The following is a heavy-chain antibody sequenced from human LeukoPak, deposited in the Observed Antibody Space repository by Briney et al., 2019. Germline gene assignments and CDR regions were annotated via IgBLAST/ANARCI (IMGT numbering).Heavy chain of an antibody. Sequence: PGGSLRLSCVASGFPFNNAWMNWVRQTPGKGLEWVGRIKSKTDGETTDYVVPVKGRFTISRDDSENTVYLQMNSLKTEDTATYYCANGPFWGQGTLVTVSS. V-gene: IGHV3-15*07. CDR3: ANGPF. CDR2: IKSKTDGETT. CDR1: GFPFNNAW. J-gene: IGHJ4*02. D-gene: IGHD4/OR15-4a*01.